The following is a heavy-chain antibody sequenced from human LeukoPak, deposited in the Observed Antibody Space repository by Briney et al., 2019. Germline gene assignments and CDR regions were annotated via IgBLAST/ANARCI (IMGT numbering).Heavy chain of an antibody. Sequence: SETLSLTCTVSGASISSYYWSWIRQPPGKGLEWIGYISYSGNTEYNPSLKSRVTISVDTSKNQFSLKLSSVTAADTAVYYCASIAAAGTTVGDYWGQGTLVTVSS. CDR1: GASISSYY. J-gene: IGHJ4*02. CDR2: ISYSGNT. D-gene: IGHD6-13*01. V-gene: IGHV4-59*01. CDR3: ASIAAAGTTVGDY.